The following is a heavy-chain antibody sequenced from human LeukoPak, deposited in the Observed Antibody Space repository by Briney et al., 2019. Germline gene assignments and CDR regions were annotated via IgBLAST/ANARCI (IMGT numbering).Heavy chain of an antibody. Sequence: GGSLRLSCAASGFTFSSYAMSRVRQAPGKGLEWVSAISGSGGSTYYADSVKGRFTISRDNSKNTLYLQMNSLRAEDTAVYYCAKEGMVRGVIIRGYNWFDPWGQGTLVTVSS. J-gene: IGHJ5*02. CDR1: GFTFSSYA. CDR2: ISGSGGST. CDR3: AKEGMVRGVIIRGYNWFDP. V-gene: IGHV3-23*01. D-gene: IGHD3-10*01.